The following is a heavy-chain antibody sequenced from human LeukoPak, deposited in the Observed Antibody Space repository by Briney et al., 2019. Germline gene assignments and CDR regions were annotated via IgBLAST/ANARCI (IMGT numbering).Heavy chain of an antibody. V-gene: IGHV1-2*02. J-gene: IGHJ4*02. CDR3: ARAYYYDSSGYYYGPPYYFDY. D-gene: IGHD3-22*01. CDR2: INPNSGGT. CDR1: GYTFTGYY. Sequence: ASVKVSCKASGYTFTGYYMYWVRQAPGQGLEWMGWINPNSGGTNYAQKFQGRVTMTRDTSISTAYMELSRLRSDDTAVYYCARAYYYDSSGYYYGPPYYFDYWGQGTLVTVSS.